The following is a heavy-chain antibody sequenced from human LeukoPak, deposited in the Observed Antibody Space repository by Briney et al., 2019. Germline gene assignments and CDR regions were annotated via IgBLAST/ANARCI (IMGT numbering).Heavy chain of an antibody. CDR2: INPNSGGT. CDR3: ARGGPYGDYAYYYYLDV. J-gene: IGHJ6*03. Sequence: ASVKVSCKASGYIFTGYYMHWVRQAPGQGLEWMGRINPNSGGTNYAQKFQGRVTMTRDTSISTAYMELSRLRSDDTAVYYCARGGPYGDYAYYYYLDVWGKGTTVTVSS. D-gene: IGHD4-17*01. CDR1: GYIFTGYY. V-gene: IGHV1-2*06.